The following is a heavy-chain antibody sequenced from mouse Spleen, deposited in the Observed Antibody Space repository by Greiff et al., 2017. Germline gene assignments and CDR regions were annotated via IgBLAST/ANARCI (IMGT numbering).Heavy chain of an antibody. D-gene: IGHD1-1*01. CDR2: ISSGGSYT. CDR3: ARMGGTTVVAPFDY. V-gene: IGHV5-9-3*01. J-gene: IGHJ2*01. CDR1: GFTFSSYA. Sequence: EVHLVESGGGLVKPGGSLKLSCAASGFTFSSYAMSWVRQTPEKRLEWVATISSGGSYTYYPDSVKGRFTISRDNAKNTLYLQMSSLRSEDTAMYYCARMGGTTVVAPFDYWGQGTTLTVSS.